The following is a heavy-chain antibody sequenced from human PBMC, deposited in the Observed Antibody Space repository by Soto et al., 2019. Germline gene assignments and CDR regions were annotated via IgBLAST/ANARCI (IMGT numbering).Heavy chain of an antibody. CDR1: GFTFRNYN. J-gene: IGHJ4*02. V-gene: IGHV3-48*04. Sequence: PGGSLRLSCAASGFTFRNYNMKWVRQAPGKGLEWVAHISLRGSTVDYADSVKGRFTISRDNAKNSLYLQMSSLRAEDTAVYYCARDLFDYWGQGTLVTVSS. CDR2: ISLRGSTV. CDR3: ARDLFDY.